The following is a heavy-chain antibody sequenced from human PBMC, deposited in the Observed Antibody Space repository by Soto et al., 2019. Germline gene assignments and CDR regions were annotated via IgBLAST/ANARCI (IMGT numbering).Heavy chain of an antibody. CDR2: ISAHNGNI. V-gene: IGHV1-18*01. CDR3: ARDLGQQLVDY. D-gene: IGHD6-13*01. Sequence: EASVKVSCKASGYTFTSYGISWVRQAPGQGLEWMGWISAHNGNIKYAQKLQGRVTMTTDTSTSTTYMELRSLRSDDTAVYYCARDLGQQLVDYWGQGTLVTVSS. J-gene: IGHJ4*02. CDR1: GYTFTSYG.